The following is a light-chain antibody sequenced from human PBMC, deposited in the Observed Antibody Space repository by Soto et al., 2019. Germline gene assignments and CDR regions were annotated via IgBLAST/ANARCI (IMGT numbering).Light chain of an antibody. J-gene: IGLJ3*02. Sequence: QSALTQPRSVSGSPGQSVTISCTGTSSDFGGYNYVSWYQHHPGKAPKLMIYDVSERPSGVPDRFSGSKSGNTASLTISGLQAEDEADYYCCSYAGSSTFEFGGGTKLTVL. CDR2: DVS. CDR3: CSYAGSSTFE. V-gene: IGLV2-11*01. CDR1: SSDFGGYNY.